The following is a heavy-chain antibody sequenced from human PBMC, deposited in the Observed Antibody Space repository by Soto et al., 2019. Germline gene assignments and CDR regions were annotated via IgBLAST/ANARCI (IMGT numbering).Heavy chain of an antibody. D-gene: IGHD6-25*01. CDR1: GGTFSSYA. V-gene: IGHV1-69*13. J-gene: IGHJ2*01. CDR2: IIPLFGRA. CDR3: AQTLGLAAAGPGRFDL. Sequence: SVKVSCKASGGTFSSYAIIWVRQAPGQGLEWMGGIIPLFGRANYAQKFQGRVTITAAASTSTAYMELSSLRSEDTAVYYCAQTLGLAAAGPGRFDLWGRGTLVTVS.